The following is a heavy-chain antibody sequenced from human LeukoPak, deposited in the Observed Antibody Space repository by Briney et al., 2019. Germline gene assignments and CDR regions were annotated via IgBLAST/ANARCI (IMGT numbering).Heavy chain of an antibody. V-gene: IGHV4-61*02. D-gene: IGHD1-1*01. J-gene: IGHJ4*02. CDR1: GGSISSGGYY. CDR2: IYTSGST. CDR3: AREDTGFSDY. Sequence: SETLSLTCTVSGGSISSGGYYWSWIRQPPGKGLEWIGRIYTSGSTNYNPSLKSRVTISVDTSKNQFSLKLSSVIAADTAVYYCAREDTGFSDYWGQGTLVTVSS.